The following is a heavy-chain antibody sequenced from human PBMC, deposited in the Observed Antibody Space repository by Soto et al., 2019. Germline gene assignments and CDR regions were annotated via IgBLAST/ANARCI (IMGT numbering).Heavy chain of an antibody. CDR2: IDPSDSYT. CDR3: ARPSYDILTGYRAPYYGMDV. Sequence: PGESLNISCKGSGYSFTSYWISWVRQMPGKGLEWMGRIDPSDSYTNYSPSFQGHVTISADKSISTAYLQWSSLKASDTAMYYCARPSYDILTGYRAPYYGMDVWGQGTTVTVSS. V-gene: IGHV5-10-1*01. D-gene: IGHD3-9*01. J-gene: IGHJ6*02. CDR1: GYSFTSYW.